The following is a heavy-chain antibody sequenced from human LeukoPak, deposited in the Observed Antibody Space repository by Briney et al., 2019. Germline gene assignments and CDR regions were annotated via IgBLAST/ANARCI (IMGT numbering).Heavy chain of an antibody. J-gene: IGHJ5*02. V-gene: IGHV4-39*01. CDR2: IYYSGST. Sequence: SETLSLTCGVSGDSISSRLYYWAWIRQPPGKGLEWIASIYYSGSTYYNPSLKSRVTISIDTAKNQFSLRLNSVAAADTAVYYCARHFLSPDYYYPWGQGTQVTVSS. CDR1: GDSISSRLYY. D-gene: IGHD2-21*02. CDR3: ARHFLSPDYYYP.